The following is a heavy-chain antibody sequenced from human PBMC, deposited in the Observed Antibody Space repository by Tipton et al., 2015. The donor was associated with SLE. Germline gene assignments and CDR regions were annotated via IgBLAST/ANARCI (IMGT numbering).Heavy chain of an antibody. J-gene: IGHJ4*02. CDR2: SLTHNGNK. D-gene: IGHD3-3*01. Sequence: QSGAEVKKPGASVRVSFKASGYTFTTYGISWVRQAPGPVIEWMGWSLTHNGNKNYAKKFQGRVTMTTDTSTNTDYMELRSLRSDDTAVYFCARMYFDFWRDFEEYFDYWVQGTLVTVSS. V-gene: IGHV1-18*01. CDR1: GYTFTTYG. CDR3: ARMYFDFWRDFEEYFDY.